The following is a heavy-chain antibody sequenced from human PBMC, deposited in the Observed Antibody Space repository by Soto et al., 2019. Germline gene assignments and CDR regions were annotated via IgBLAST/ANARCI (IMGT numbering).Heavy chain of an antibody. CDR3: ARGGVGYCSSTSGTAGAYYYYYGRDV. CDR2: INHSGST. J-gene: IGHJ6*02. Sequence: SETLSLTCAVYGGSFSGYYWSWIRQPPGKGLEWIGEINHSGSTNYNPSLKSRVTISVDTSKNQFSLKLSSVTAADTAVYYCARGGVGYCSSTSGTAGAYYYYYGRDVWGQGTTVTVSS. V-gene: IGHV4-34*01. D-gene: IGHD2-2*01. CDR1: GGSFSGYY.